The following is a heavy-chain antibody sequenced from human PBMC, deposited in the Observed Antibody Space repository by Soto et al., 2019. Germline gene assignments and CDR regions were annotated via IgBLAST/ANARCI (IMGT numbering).Heavy chain of an antibody. CDR1: GFTFADFA. CDR3: AKGAVTSIFGYFDY. J-gene: IGHJ4*02. Sequence: EVHLVESGGSLVQPGRSLRLSCAASGFTFADFAMHWVRQVPGKGLEWVSSISWNSGNIVYADSVKGRFTISRDSAKNSLYLQMNSLRTEDTALYYCAKGAVTSIFGYFDYWGQGTLVTVSS. V-gene: IGHV3-9*01. CDR2: ISWNSGNI. D-gene: IGHD3-3*01.